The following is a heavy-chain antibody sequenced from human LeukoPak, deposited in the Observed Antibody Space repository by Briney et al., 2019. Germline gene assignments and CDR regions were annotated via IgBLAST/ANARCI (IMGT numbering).Heavy chain of an antibody. CDR1: GFTVGDNY. V-gene: IGHV3-23*01. CDR2: ISGSGGST. CDR3: AKRGTGTTPPPFGY. Sequence: GGSLRLSCAASGFTVGDNYINWVRQAPGKGLEWVSAISGSGGSTYYADSVKGRFTISRDNSKNTLYLQMNSLRAEDTAVYYCAKRGTGTTPPPFGYWGQGTLVTVSS. J-gene: IGHJ4*02. D-gene: IGHD1-7*01.